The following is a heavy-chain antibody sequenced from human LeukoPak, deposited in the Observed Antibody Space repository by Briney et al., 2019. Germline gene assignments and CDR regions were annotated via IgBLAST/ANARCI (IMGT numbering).Heavy chain of an antibody. J-gene: IGHJ4*02. V-gene: IGHV3-7*01. D-gene: IGHD3-10*01. CDR3: AIGILANYYGSGNDY. CDR2: IKEGSSET. CDR1: GFTFSRYS. Sequence: PGGSLRLSCAASGFTFSRYSMSWVRQAPGKGLEWVANIKEGSSETYYVDSVKGRFTIHRDYAKNSLYLQMNSLRAEETAGYCCAIGILANYYGSGNDYWGQGTLVTVSS.